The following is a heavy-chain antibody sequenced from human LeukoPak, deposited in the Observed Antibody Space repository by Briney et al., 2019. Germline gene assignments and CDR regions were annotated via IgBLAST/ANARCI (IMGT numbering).Heavy chain of an antibody. V-gene: IGHV3-11*04. Sequence: GGSLRLSCAATGFTFSDYYMSWIRQAPGTGLEWVSYISGSGSSTYYADSVKGRFTISRDNAKNSLYLQMNSLRAEDTAVYYCAREIVLDDAFDIWGQGTMVTVSS. J-gene: IGHJ3*02. CDR2: ISGSGSST. CDR1: GFTFSDYY. CDR3: AREIVLDDAFDI. D-gene: IGHD2/OR15-2a*01.